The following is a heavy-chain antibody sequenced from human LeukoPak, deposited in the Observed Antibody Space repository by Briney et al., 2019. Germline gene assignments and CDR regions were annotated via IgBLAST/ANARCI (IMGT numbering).Heavy chain of an antibody. CDR2: IYHSGST. V-gene: IGHV4-30-2*01. CDR3: ARARYDSSGYYLPPDY. CDR1: GGSISSGGYS. D-gene: IGHD3-22*01. Sequence: SETLSLTCAVSGGSISSGGYSWSWIRQPPGKGLEWIGYIYHSGSTYYNPSLKSRVTISVDRSKNQFSLKLSSVTAADTAVYYCARARYDSSGYYLPPDYWGQGALVTVSS. J-gene: IGHJ4*02.